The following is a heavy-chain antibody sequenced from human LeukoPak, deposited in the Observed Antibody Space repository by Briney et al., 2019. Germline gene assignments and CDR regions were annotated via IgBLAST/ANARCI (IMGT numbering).Heavy chain of an antibody. CDR3: AKGGSPSHNWFNS. J-gene: IGHJ5*01. Sequence: GGSLRLSCAASGFTFSRDWMSWVRQAPGKGLEWVANIKQDGSEKCYVDSVKGRFTISRDNAKNSLYLQMNSLRAEDTAVYYCAKGGSPSHNWFNSWGQGTLVTVSS. CDR1: GFTFSRDW. D-gene: IGHD2-15*01. V-gene: IGHV3-7*01. CDR2: IKQDGSEK.